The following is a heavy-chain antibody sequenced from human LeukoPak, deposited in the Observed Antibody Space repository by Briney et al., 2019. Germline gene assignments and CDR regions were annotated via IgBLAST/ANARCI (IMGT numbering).Heavy chain of an antibody. J-gene: IGHJ4*02. CDR2: ISGSGGST. CDR3: AKDLRPIVGATTFAY. Sequence: GGSLRLSCAASGFTFSSYAMSWVRQAPGKGLEWVSAISGSGGSTYYADSVKGRFTISRDNSKNTLYLQMNSLRAEDTAVYYCAKDLRPIVGATTFAYWGQGTLVTVSS. V-gene: IGHV3-23*01. CDR1: GFTFSSYA. D-gene: IGHD1-26*01.